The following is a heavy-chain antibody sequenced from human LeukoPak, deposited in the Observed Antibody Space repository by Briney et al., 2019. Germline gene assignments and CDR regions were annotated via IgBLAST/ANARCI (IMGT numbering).Heavy chain of an antibody. CDR1: GFNVRSSY. CDR3: VSLWFGQLSVNNNYHMDA. J-gene: IGHJ6*03. D-gene: IGHD3-10*01. V-gene: IGHV3-53*01. Sequence: GGSLRLSCAASGFNVRSSYMSWVRQAPGKGLEWVSVIYSGGAKYYADSVKGRFTISRDNCKNTLFLQMNSLRVEDTAVYYCVSLWFGQLSVNNNYHMDAWGKGTTVIISS. CDR2: IYSGGAK.